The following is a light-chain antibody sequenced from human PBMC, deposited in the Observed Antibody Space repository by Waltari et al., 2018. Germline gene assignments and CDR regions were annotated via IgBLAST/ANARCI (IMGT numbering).Light chain of an antibody. CDR2: DVS. J-gene: IGLJ2*01. CDR1: SSDVGGYTY. V-gene: IGLV2-14*03. CDR3: SSYISSSTLEL. Sequence: QSALTQPPSVSGSPGPSITITCTGTSSDVGGYTYVSWYQQHPGKAPKLMIYDVSNRPSGVSNRFSGSKSGNTASLTISGLQAEDEADYYCSSYISSSTLELFGGGTSLTVL.